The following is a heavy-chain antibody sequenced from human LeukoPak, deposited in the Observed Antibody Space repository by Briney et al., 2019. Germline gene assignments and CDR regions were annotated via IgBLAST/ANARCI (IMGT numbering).Heavy chain of an antibody. CDR1: GGSISSYY. Sequence: SETLSLTCTVSGGSISSYYWSWIRQPPGKGLEWIAYIYYSGSTNYNPSLKSRVTISVDTSKNQFSLKLSSVTAADTAVYYCARRYGSGSSGTFDYWGQGTLVTASS. D-gene: IGHD3-10*01. CDR3: ARRYGSGSSGTFDY. V-gene: IGHV4-59*01. CDR2: IYYSGST. J-gene: IGHJ4*02.